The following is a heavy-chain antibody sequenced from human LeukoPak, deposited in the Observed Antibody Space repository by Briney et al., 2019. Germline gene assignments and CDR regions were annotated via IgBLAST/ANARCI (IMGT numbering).Heavy chain of an antibody. J-gene: IGHJ5*02. Sequence: PSETLSLTCAVSGYSISSGYYWGWVRQPPGKGLEWIGSIYHSGNTYYNPSLKSRVTISVDTSKNQFSPRLSSVTAADTAVYYCARRPSEYSSSSIWFDPWGRGTLVTVSS. V-gene: IGHV4-38-2*01. CDR2: IYHSGNT. D-gene: IGHD6-6*01. CDR1: GYSISSGYY. CDR3: ARRPSEYSSSSIWFDP.